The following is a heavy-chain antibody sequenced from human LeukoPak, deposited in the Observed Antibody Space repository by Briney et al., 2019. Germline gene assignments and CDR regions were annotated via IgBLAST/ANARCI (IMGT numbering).Heavy chain of an antibody. J-gene: IGHJ4*02. CDR3: AKDFHGDFPYFFDY. Sequence: GGSLRLSCAASGFTFSSYSMNWVRQAPGKGLEWVSSISSSSSYIYYADSVKGRFTISRDNSKNTLNLQMNSLRAEDTAIYYCAKDFHGDFPYFFDYWGQGSLVTVSS. CDR1: GFTFSSYS. CDR2: ISSSSSYI. V-gene: IGHV3-21*04.